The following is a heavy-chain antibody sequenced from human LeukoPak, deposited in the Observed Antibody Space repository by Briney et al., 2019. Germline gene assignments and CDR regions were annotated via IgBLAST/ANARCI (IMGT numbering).Heavy chain of an antibody. Sequence: GGLLRLSCAASGFIFSNYAMSWVRQAPGKGLEWVSVISGSGGSTYYADSVRGRFTISRDNSKNALYLQMNSLRVEDTAVYYCAIDPNWGTYSWGQGVLVTVSS. V-gene: IGHV3-23*01. CDR1: GFIFSNYA. J-gene: IGHJ4*02. CDR2: ISGSGGST. CDR3: AIDPNWGTYS. D-gene: IGHD7-27*01.